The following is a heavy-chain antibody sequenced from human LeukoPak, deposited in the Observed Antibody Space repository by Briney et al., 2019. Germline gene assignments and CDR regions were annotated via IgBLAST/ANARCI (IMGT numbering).Heavy chain of an antibody. Sequence: SETLSLTCTVSGDSISSNYWSWIRQPPGKGLEWIGYVYYSGTTNYNPSLKSRVTISIDTSKNQFSLKLSSVTAADTAVYYCARGLSSSWLGGYWGQGTLVTVSS. CDR2: VYYSGTT. D-gene: IGHD6-13*01. CDR1: GDSISSNY. J-gene: IGHJ4*02. CDR3: ARGLSSSWLGGY. V-gene: IGHV4-59*12.